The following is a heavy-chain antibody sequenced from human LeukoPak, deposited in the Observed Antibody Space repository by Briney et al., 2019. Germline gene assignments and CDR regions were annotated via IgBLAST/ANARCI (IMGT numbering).Heavy chain of an antibody. CDR3: ARGADYDVFDI. CDR1: GGSISSGDYY. J-gene: IGHJ3*02. CDR2: MYYSGST. V-gene: IGHV4-30-4*01. D-gene: IGHD4-11*01. Sequence: PSETLSLTCTVSGGSISSGDYYWSWIRQPPGKGLEWIGYMYYSGSTYHNPSLKSRVTLSVDTSKNQFSLKLSSVTAADTAVYYCARGADYDVFDIWGQGTMVTVSS.